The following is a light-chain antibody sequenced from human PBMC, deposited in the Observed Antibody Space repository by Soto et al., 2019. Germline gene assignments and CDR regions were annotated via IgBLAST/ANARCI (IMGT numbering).Light chain of an antibody. CDR3: QQRTNWPPIT. CDR2: AAS. CDR1: QGISSY. J-gene: IGKJ5*01. V-gene: IGKV1-9*01. Sequence: IQLTQSPSSLSASLGDRATITCRASQGISSYLAWYQQKPGKAPKLLLYAASTLQSGVPSRFSGSGSGTDFTLTISSLQHEDFAVYYCQQRTNWPPITFGQGTRLEIK.